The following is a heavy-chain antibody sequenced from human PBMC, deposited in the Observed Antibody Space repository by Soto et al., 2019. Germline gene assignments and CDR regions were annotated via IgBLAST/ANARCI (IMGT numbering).Heavy chain of an antibody. J-gene: IGHJ4*02. CDR3: VKDSLGGMTPVFMPGPD. CDR2: ISNDVRNI. V-gene: IGHV3-30*18. CDR1: GLTFSTYG. D-gene: IGHD2-2*01. Sequence: VQLVESGGGMVQPGRSLRLSCGASGLTFSTYGFHWVRQAPGKGLEWVAVISNDVRNIHYAESVKGRFTISRDNSKNTLYLQMNSLRPNDTAVYYCVKDSLGGMTPVFMPGPDWGQGTLVTVSS.